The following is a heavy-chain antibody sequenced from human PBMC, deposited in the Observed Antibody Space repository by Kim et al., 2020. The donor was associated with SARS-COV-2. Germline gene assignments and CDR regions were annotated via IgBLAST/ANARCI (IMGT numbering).Heavy chain of an antibody. Sequence: ASVKVSCKASGYTFTGYYMHWVRQAPGQGLEWMGWINPNSGGTNYAQKFQGRVTMTRDTSISTAYMELSRLRSDDTAVYYCARDRGSSSWYVAYYFDYWGQGTLVTVSS. V-gene: IGHV1-2*02. CDR2: INPNSGGT. CDR1: GYTFTGYY. D-gene: IGHD6-13*01. J-gene: IGHJ4*02. CDR3: ARDRGSSSWYVAYYFDY.